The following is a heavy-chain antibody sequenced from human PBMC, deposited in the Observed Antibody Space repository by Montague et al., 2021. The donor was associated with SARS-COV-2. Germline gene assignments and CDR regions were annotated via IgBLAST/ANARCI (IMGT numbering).Heavy chain of an antibody. CDR3: ARELRRIIMIVDIPGFDY. J-gene: IGHJ4*02. Sequence: CAISGDSVSSHRPAWNWITQSPSRRLEWLGRTYYKSKWYNDYAVXXKSRITINPDTSKNQFSLQLNSVTAEDTAVYYCARELRRIIMIVDIPGFDYWGQGTLVTVSS. CDR2: TYYKSKWYN. V-gene: IGHV6-1*01. D-gene: IGHD3-22*01. CDR1: GDSVSSHRPA.